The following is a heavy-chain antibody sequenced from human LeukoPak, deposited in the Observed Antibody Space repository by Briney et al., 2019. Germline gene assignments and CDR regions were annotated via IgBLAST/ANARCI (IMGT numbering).Heavy chain of an antibody. CDR3: AKDIATMIVAADY. V-gene: IGHV3-48*03. CDR1: GFTLSSSE. Sequence: GGSLRLSCAASGFTLSSSEMNWVRQAPGKGLEWASYISRSGSTIFYAGSVKGRFTISRDNAKNSLYLQMNSLRAEDTALYYCAKDIATMIVAADYWGQGTLVTVSS. D-gene: IGHD3-22*01. CDR2: ISRSGSTI. J-gene: IGHJ4*02.